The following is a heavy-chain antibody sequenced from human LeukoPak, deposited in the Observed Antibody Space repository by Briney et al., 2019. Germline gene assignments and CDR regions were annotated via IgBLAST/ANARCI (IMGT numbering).Heavy chain of an antibody. J-gene: IGHJ4*02. CDR1: GYSISSGYY. V-gene: IGHV4-38-2*02. CDR3: ARAEINDYNRY. Sequence: KPSETLSLTCTVSGYSISSGYYWGRIRQPPGKGLEWIGSIYYSGRTYDNPSLKSRVTISIDTSKNQIFLKLRSTTAADTAHYYCARAEINDYNRYWGQGILVIVSS. D-gene: IGHD4-11*01. CDR2: IYYSGRT.